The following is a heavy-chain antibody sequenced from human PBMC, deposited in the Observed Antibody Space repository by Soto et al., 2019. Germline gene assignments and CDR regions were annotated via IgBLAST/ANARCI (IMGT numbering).Heavy chain of an antibody. CDR2: INSDNGKT. CDR3: AREVESLSSRWREYSHH. V-gene: IGHV1-3*01. CDR1: GYTFTSYV. J-gene: IGHJ1*01. Sequence: ASVKGSCKASGYTFTSYVIHWVRQAPGQRLEWMGWINSDNGKTKCSQKFQGRVTITRDTSASTVYMEVSGLTSEDTAGYYCAREVESLSSRWREYSHHWGQGTLVPVSS. D-gene: IGHD6-13*01.